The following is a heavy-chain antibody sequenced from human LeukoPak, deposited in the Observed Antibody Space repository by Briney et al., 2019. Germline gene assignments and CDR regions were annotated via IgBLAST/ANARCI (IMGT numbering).Heavy chain of an antibody. CDR3: HYDFWRQQYYFDY. CDR1: GYTLTELS. Sequence: ASVKVSCKVSGYTLTELSMHWVRQAPGKGLEWMGGFDPEDGETIYAQKFQGRVTITTDESTSTAYMELSSLRSEDTAVYYCHYDFWRQQYYFDYWGQGTLVTVSS. J-gene: IGHJ4*02. CDR2: FDPEDGET. D-gene: IGHD3-3*01. V-gene: IGHV1-24*01.